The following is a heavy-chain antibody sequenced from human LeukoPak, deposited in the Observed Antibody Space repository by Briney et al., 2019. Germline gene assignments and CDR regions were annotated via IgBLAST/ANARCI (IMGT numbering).Heavy chain of an antibody. Sequence: GGSLRLSCAASGFTFSNYGMHWVRQAPGKGLEWVAFIRYDGSNKYYADSVKGRFTISRDNAKNTAYLQMNSLRAEDTAVYYCARGATYAYYFDYWGQGILVTVSS. J-gene: IGHJ4*02. D-gene: IGHD4-17*01. CDR1: GFTFSNYG. CDR3: ARGATYAYYFDY. V-gene: IGHV3-30*02. CDR2: IRYDGSNK.